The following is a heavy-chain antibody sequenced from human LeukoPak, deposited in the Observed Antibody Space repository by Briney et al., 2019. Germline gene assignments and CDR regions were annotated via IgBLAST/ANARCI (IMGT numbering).Heavy chain of an antibody. J-gene: IGHJ4*02. V-gene: IGHV1-69*01. CDR1: GGTFSSYA. CDR2: IMPIFGTA. Sequence: SSVKVSSKASGGTFSSYAISWVRQAPGQGLEWMEGIMPIFGTANYEQKFQGRVTITADESTSTAYMELSSLRSEDTAVYYCARWTDYFWSGLLDYWGQGTLVTVSS. CDR3: ARWTDYFWSGLLDY. D-gene: IGHD3-3*01.